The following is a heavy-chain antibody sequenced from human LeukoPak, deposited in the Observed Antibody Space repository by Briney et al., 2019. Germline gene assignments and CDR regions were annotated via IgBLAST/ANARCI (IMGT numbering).Heavy chain of an antibody. CDR2: ISHDGNSA. J-gene: IGHJ1*01. CDR1: GFTFSNFA. V-gene: IGHV3-30-3*01. Sequence: GGSLRLSCAASGFTFSNFAVYWVRQSPGKGLEWVAVISHDGNSARYADSVKRRFTISRENSRNTLYLHMYSLTTEDAAIYYCARDRKGGPGYTNNWSGDLQHWGQGTLVAVSS. D-gene: IGHD5-12*01. CDR3: ARDRKGGPGYTNNWSGDLQH.